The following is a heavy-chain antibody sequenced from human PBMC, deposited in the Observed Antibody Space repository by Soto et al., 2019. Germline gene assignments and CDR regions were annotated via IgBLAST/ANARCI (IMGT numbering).Heavy chain of an antibody. CDR2: IYYSGST. J-gene: IGHJ4*02. V-gene: IGHV4-31*03. Sequence: QVQLQESGPGLVKPSQTLSLTCTVSGGSISSGGYYWSWIRQHPGKGLEWIGYIYYSGSTYYNPSLKSRVTISVDTSKNQFSLKLSSVTAADTAVYYCARGGAHRDFWSGYITLFDYWGQGTLVTVSS. CDR1: GGSISSGGYY. CDR3: ARGGAHRDFWSGYITLFDY. D-gene: IGHD3-3*01.